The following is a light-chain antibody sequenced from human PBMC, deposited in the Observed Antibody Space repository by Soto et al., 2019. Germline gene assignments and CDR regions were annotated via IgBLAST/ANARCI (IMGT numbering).Light chain of an antibody. Sequence: EVFLTQSRGTLSVSPLVTATLSSRASQSVSRRLAWYQQRPGQSPRLLISGASMRASGVPVRFIGSGSGTDFTLTITRLEPEDFAVYYCQQYGGSPITFGLGTRLEI. CDR1: QSVSRR. CDR3: QQYGGSPIT. J-gene: IGKJ5*01. V-gene: IGKV3-20*01. CDR2: GAS.